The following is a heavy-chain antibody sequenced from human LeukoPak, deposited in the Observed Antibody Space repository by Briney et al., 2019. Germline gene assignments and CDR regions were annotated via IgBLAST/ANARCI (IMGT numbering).Heavy chain of an antibody. D-gene: IGHD4/OR15-4a*01. Sequence: SETLSLTCAVYGGSFSGCYWSWLRQPPGKGLEGIGEINHSGSTNYNPSLKSRVTISVDTSKNQFSLKLSSVTAADTAVYYCARVFRCWTLYYCDYWGQGTLVTVSS. CDR3: ARVFRCWTLYYCDY. CDR2: INHSGST. V-gene: IGHV4-34*01. CDR1: GGSFSGCY. J-gene: IGHJ4*02.